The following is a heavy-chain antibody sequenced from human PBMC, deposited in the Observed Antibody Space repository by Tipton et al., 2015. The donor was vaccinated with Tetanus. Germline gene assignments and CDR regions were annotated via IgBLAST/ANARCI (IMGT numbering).Heavy chain of an antibody. CDR2: INHSGST. CDR3: ARPLSGEAGTMWFDY. Sequence: GLVKPSETLSLTCAVYGGSFSGYYWSWIRQPPGKGLEWIGEINHSGSTNYNPSLKSRVTISVDTSKNQFSLKLSSVTAADTAVYYCARPLSGEAGTMWFDYWGQGTLVTVSS. D-gene: IGHD6-19*01. CDR1: GGSFSGYY. V-gene: IGHV4-34*01. J-gene: IGHJ4*02.